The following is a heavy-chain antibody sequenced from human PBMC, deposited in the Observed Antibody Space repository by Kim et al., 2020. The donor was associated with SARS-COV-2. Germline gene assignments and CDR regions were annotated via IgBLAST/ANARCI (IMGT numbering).Heavy chain of an antibody. J-gene: IGHJ6*02. CDR1: GFTFSSYW. D-gene: IGHD3-10*01. CDR3: ARGPTYTYGSEFVYYYYGMDV. Sequence: GGSLRLSCAASGFTFSSYWMSWVRQAPGKGLEWVANIKQDGSEKYYVDSVKGRFTISRDNAKNSLYLQMNSLRAEDTAVYYCARGPTYTYGSEFVYYYYGMDVWGQGTTVTVSS. CDR2: IKQDGSEK. V-gene: IGHV3-7*05.